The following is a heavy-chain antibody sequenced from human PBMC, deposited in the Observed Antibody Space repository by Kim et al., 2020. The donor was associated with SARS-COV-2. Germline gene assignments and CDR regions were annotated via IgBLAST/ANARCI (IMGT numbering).Heavy chain of an antibody. CDR1: GFSFDDSA. CDR2: INYNSGRI. Sequence: GRSLRLSCAASGFSFDDSAMHWVRQAPAKGLEWVSGINYNSGRIGYADSVKGRFTISRDNAKNSLYLQMNSPRDEDTALYFCAKARLTDSNWFDPWGQGTLVTVSS. J-gene: IGHJ5*02. V-gene: IGHV3-9*01. CDR3: AKARLTDSNWFDP. D-gene: IGHD6-25*01.